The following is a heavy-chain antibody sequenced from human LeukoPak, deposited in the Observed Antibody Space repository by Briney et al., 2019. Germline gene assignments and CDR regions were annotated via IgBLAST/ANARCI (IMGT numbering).Heavy chain of an antibody. Sequence: PGGSLRLSCAASGFTFSSCWMSWVRQAPGKGLEWVANIKQDGSEKYYVDSVKGRFTISRDNAKNSLYLQMNSLRAEDTAVYYCASSSGPSHWFDPWGQGTLVTVSS. V-gene: IGHV3-7*03. CDR1: GFTFSSCW. D-gene: IGHD2-15*01. J-gene: IGHJ5*02. CDR3: ASSSGPSHWFDP. CDR2: IKQDGSEK.